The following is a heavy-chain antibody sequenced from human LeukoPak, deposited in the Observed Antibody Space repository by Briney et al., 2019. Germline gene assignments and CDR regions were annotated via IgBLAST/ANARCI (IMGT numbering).Heavy chain of an antibody. CDR2: ISYDGSNK. CDR3: AREGWPQFSAVAASYVGAFDI. D-gene: IGHD6-19*01. Sequence: GRSLRPSCAASGFTFSSYAMHWVRQAPGKGLEWVAVISYDGSNKYYADSVKGRFTISRDNSKNTLYLQMNSLRAEDTAVYYCAREGWPQFSAVAASYVGAFDIWGQGTMVTVSS. CDR1: GFTFSSYA. J-gene: IGHJ3*02. V-gene: IGHV3-30-3*01.